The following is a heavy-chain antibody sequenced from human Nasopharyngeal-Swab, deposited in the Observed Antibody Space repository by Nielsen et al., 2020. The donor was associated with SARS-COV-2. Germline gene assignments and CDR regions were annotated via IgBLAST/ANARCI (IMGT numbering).Heavy chain of an antibody. D-gene: IGHD3-10*01. Sequence: GESLKISCAASGFTFSAYYMSWIRQTPGKGLEWVSKISRSGSSIYYADSVKGRFTISRDNAKNSLYLQMNSLRAEDTAVYYCARSELLWFGELLEEGGSADAFDLWGQGTMVTVSS. CDR3: ARSELLWFGELLEEGGSADAFDL. J-gene: IGHJ3*01. CDR2: ISRSGSSI. V-gene: IGHV3-11*04. CDR1: GFTFSAYY.